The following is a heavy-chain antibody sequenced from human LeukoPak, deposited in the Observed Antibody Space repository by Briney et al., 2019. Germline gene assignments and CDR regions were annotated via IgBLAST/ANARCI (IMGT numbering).Heavy chain of an antibody. CDR1: GGSFSGYY. D-gene: IGHD3-3*01. CDR3: ARDRPVLRFLEWSSLDV. V-gene: IGHV4-34*01. CDR2: INHSGST. Sequence: SETLSLTCAVYGGSFSGYYWSWIRQPPGKGLEWIGEINHSGSTNNNPSLKSRVTISVDTSKNQFSLKLSSVTAADTAVYYCARDRPVLRFLEWSSLDVWGKGTTVTVSS. J-gene: IGHJ6*04.